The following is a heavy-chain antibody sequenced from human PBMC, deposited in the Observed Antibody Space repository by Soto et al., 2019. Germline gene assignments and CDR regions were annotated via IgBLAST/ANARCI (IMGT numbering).Heavy chain of an antibody. V-gene: IGHV3-30-3*01. D-gene: IGHD3-3*01. Sequence: QVQLVESGGGVVQPGRSLRLSCAASGFPFNTYSVHWIRQAPGKGLEWLAVISADGGRQYYADSVKGRFTISRYNSKYTLYLQMNSLRTEDTAVYYCARDPRQGYDTDYWYFDYWGQGTLVTVSS. J-gene: IGHJ4*02. CDR2: ISADGGRQ. CDR1: GFPFNTYS. CDR3: ARDPRQGYDTDYWYFDY.